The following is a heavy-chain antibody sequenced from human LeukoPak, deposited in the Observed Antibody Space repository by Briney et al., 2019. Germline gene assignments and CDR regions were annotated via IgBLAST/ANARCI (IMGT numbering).Heavy chain of an antibody. J-gene: IGHJ5*02. CDR1: GGSISSGGYY. V-gene: IGHV4-31*03. Sequence: SETLSLTCTVSGGSISSGGYYWSWIRQHPGKGPEWIGCIYYSGSTYYNPSLKSRVTISVDTSKNQFSLKLSSVTAADTAAYYCARDRDWFDPWGQGTLVTVSS. CDR3: ARDRDWFDP. CDR2: IYYSGST.